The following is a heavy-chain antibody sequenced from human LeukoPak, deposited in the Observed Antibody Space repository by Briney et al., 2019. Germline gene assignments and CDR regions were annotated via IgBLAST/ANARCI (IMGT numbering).Heavy chain of an antibody. CDR3: ARVLVRGVIRPTLYYFDY. D-gene: IGHD3-10*01. V-gene: IGHV3-23*01. Sequence: GGSLTLSCAASGLTFSSYNMNWVRQAPGKGLEWVSAISGSGGSTYHADSVKGRFTISRDNSKNTLYLQMNSLRAEDTAVYYCARVLVRGVIRPTLYYFDYWGQGTLVTVSS. J-gene: IGHJ4*02. CDR2: ISGSGGST. CDR1: GLTFSSYN.